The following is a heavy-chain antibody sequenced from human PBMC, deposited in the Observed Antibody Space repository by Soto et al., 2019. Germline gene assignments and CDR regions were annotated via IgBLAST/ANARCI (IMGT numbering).Heavy chain of an antibody. CDR1: GFTFSSYA. CDR3: EKDGGYSSGWYGGEGAFDI. V-gene: IGHV3-23*01. CDR2: ISGSGGST. Sequence: EVQLLESGGGLVQPGGSLRLSCAASGFTFSSYAMSWVRQAPGKGLEWVSAISGSGGSTYYADSVKGRFTISRDNSKNTLYLQMNSLRAEDTAVYYCEKDGGYSSGWYGGEGAFDIWGQGTMVTVSS. D-gene: IGHD6-19*01. J-gene: IGHJ3*02.